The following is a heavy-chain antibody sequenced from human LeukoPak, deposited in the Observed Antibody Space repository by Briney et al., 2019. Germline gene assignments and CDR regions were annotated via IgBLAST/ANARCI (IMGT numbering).Heavy chain of an antibody. J-gene: IGHJ5*02. CDR2: IYYSGST. CDR3: ARDRGIAARWFDP. Sequence: SETLSLTCTASGGSISSYYWSWIRQPPGKGLEWIGYIYYSGSTNYNPSLKSRVTISVDTSKNQFSLKLSSVTAADTAVYYCARDRGIAARWFDPWGQGTLVTVSS. V-gene: IGHV4-59*01. CDR1: GGSISSYY. D-gene: IGHD6-13*01.